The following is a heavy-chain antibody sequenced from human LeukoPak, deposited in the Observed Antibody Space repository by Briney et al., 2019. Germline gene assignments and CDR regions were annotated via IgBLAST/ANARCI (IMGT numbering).Heavy chain of an antibody. CDR3: ARLWGYYGSGRPDY. Sequence: SETLSLTCAVYGGSFSGYYWSWIRQPPGKGLEWIGEINHSGSTNYNPSLKSRVTISVDTSKNQFSLKLSSVTAADTAVYYCARLWGYYGSGRPDYWGQGTLVTVSS. CDR2: INHSGST. D-gene: IGHD3-10*01. J-gene: IGHJ4*02. CDR1: GGSFSGYY. V-gene: IGHV4-34*01.